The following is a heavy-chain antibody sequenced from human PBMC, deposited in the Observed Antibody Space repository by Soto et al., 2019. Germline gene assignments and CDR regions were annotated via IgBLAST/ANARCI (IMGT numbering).Heavy chain of an antibody. CDR2: ISYDGSNK. CDR1: GFTFSSYG. V-gene: IGHV3-30*18. CDR3: AKGRAAAGISDSAEYFQH. Sequence: PGGSLRLSCAASGFTFSSYGMHWVRQAPGKGLEWVAVISYDGSNKYYADSVKGRFTISRDNSKNTLYLQMNSLRAEDTAVYYCAKGRAAAGISDSAEYFQHWGQGTLVTVSS. D-gene: IGHD6-13*01. J-gene: IGHJ1*01.